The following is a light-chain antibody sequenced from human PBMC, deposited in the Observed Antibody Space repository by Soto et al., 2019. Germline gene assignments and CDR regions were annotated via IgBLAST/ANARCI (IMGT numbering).Light chain of an antibody. V-gene: IGLV2-14*01. Sequence: QSALTQPASVSGSPGQSITISCTGTSSDVGYYNYVSWYQQHPGKAPQLMIYDVTNRPSGVSTRFSGSKSGNTASLTISGLQAEDEADYYCSSYTGSSTVVFGGGTKLTVL. J-gene: IGLJ2*01. CDR3: SSYTGSSTVV. CDR2: DVT. CDR1: SSDVGYYNY.